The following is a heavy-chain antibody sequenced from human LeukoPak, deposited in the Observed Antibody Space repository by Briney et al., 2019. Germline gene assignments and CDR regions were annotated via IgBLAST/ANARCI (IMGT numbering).Heavy chain of an antibody. CDR3: AKRPAARGLISWFDP. D-gene: IGHD2-2*01. CDR2: ISYDGSNK. J-gene: IGHJ5*02. CDR1: GFTFSSYG. Sequence: GGSLRLSCAASGFTFSSYGMHWVRQAPGKGLEWVAVISYDGSNKYYADSVKGRFTISRDNSKNTLYLQMNSLRAEDTAVYYCAKRPAARGLISWFDPWGQGTLVTVSS. V-gene: IGHV3-30*18.